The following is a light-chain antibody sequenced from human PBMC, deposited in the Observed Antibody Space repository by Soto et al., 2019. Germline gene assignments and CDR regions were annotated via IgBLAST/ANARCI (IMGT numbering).Light chain of an antibody. CDR1: QSVGRN. CDR2: GAS. CDR3: QHYENWPYT. J-gene: IGKJ2*01. V-gene: IGKV3-15*01. Sequence: EIVMTQSPVTLSVSLGERATLSCRASQSVGRNLAWYQQKPGPAPRLLIFGASTRTTDIPARFSGSGSGTEFTLTSSSLQYEDLAVYYCQHYENWPYTFGQGTKVEIK.